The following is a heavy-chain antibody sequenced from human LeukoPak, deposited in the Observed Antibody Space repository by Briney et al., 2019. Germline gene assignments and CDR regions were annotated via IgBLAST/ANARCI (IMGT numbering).Heavy chain of an antibody. J-gene: IGHJ4*02. CDR2: IKQDGSEK. Sequence: GGSLRLSCTACGFTFSSYWMSWVRQAPGKGLEWVANIKQDGSEKYYVDSVKGRFTISRDNAKNSLYLQMNSLRAEDTAVYYCARDLEDYYGSGSPRGFDYWGQGTLVTVSS. CDR3: ARDLEDYYGSGSPRGFDY. D-gene: IGHD3-10*01. V-gene: IGHV3-7*01. CDR1: GFTFSSYW.